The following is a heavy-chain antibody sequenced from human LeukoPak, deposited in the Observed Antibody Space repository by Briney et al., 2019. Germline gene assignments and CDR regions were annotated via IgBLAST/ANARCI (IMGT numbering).Heavy chain of an antibody. Sequence: PSETLSLTCTVSGDSISTYFWSWIRQPPGKGLEWIGYIYYSGSTNYNPSLKSRVTISVATSKNQFSLKLSSVTAADTAVYFCARERGGSKLSGLYGRDYYYMDVWGKGTTVTVSS. CDR1: GDSISTYF. D-gene: IGHD3-16*01. CDR3: ARERGGSKLSGLYGRDYYYMDV. CDR2: IYYSGST. J-gene: IGHJ6*03. V-gene: IGHV4-59*01.